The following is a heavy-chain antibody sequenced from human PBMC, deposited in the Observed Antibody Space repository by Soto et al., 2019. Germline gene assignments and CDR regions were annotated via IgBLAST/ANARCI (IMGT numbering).Heavy chain of an antibody. CDR1: GFTFGNYW. J-gene: IGHJ4*02. V-gene: IGHV3-74*01. CDR3: VRDSHGDY. Sequence: EVQLVESGGGLVQPGGSLRLSCAGSGFTFGNYWMHWVRQAPGQGLVWVSRIDYDGGGINYADFVRGRFTISRDNANNTLYLQMNCLSAQDSATYSCVRDSHGDYWGQGTLVTVSS. CDR2: IDYDGGGI.